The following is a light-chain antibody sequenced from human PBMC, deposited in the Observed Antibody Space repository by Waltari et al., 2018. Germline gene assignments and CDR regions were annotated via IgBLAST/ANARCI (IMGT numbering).Light chain of an antibody. CDR1: QGISTN. CDR2: LAS. V-gene: IGKV1-9*01. Sequence: IQLTQSPSSLSASVGDRVTITCRASQGISTNLARYQQKPGKAPKLLIYLASTLQSGVPSRFSGSGSGTDFTLTISSLQPEDFATYYCHQVYTYPRAFGQGTKVEIK. CDR3: HQVYTYPRA. J-gene: IGKJ1*01.